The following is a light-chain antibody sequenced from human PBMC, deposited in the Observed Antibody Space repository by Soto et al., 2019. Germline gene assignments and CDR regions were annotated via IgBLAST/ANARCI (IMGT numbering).Light chain of an antibody. CDR2: DVS. CDR3: SSYTSSSTPG. J-gene: IGLJ2*01. CDR1: SSDVGGYNY. V-gene: IGLV2-14*01. Sequence: ALTQPASVSGSPGQSITISCTGTSSDVGGYNYVSWYQQHPGKAPKLMIYDVSNRPSGVSNRFSGSKSGNTASLTISGLQAEDEADYYCSSYTSSSTPGFGGGTKLTVL.